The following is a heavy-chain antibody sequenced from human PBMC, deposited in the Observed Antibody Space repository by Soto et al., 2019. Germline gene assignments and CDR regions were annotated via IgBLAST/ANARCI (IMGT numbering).Heavy chain of an antibody. D-gene: IGHD2-15*01. J-gene: IGHJ4*02. CDR1: GFTFSSYG. CDR2: IWYDGSNK. Sequence: PGGSLRLSCAASGFTFSSYGMHWVRQAPGKGLEWVAVIWYDGSNKYYADSVKGRFTISRDNSENTLYLQMNSLRAEDTAVYYCARTCSGGTCSFDYWGQGTLVTVSS. V-gene: IGHV3-33*01. CDR3: ARTCSGGTCSFDY.